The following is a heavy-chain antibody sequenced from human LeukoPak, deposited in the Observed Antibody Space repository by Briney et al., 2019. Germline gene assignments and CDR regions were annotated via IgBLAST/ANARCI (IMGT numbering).Heavy chain of an antibody. J-gene: IGHJ4*02. Sequence: PSQTLSLTCTVSGGSISSGNYYWSWIRQPAGKGLEWIGRIYTSGSTNYNPSLKSRVTISVDTSKNQFSLKLSSVTAADTAVYYCARLEEYYFDYWGQGTLVTVSS. CDR3: ARLEEYYFDY. D-gene: IGHD5-24*01. V-gene: IGHV4-61*02. CDR2: IYTSGST. CDR1: GGSISSGNYY.